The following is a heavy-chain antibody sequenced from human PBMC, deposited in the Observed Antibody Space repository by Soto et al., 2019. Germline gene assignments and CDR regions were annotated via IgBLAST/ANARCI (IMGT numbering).Heavy chain of an antibody. V-gene: IGHV4-61*01. J-gene: IGHJ2*01. CDR3: ARPGITGTDWYFDL. Sequence: SETLSLTCTVSGGSVSSGSYYWSWIRQPPGKGLEWIGYIYYSGSTNYNPSLKSRVTISVDTSKNQFSLKLSSVTAADTAVYYCARPGITGTDWYFDLWGRGTPVTV. D-gene: IGHD1-7*01. CDR1: GGSVSSGSYY. CDR2: IYYSGST.